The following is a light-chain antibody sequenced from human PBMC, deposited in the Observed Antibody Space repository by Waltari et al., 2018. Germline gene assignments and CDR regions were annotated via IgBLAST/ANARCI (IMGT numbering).Light chain of an antibody. CDR3: QQYRNWPPWT. CDR2: GAS. Sequence: EIVMTQSQATLSVSQGERATLSCRASQSVSSNLAWYQQQPGQAPRLLIYGASTRATGIPARFSGSGSGTEFTLTISSLQSEDFAVYYCQQYRNWPPWTFGQGTKVEIK. CDR1: QSVSSN. V-gene: IGKV3D-15*01. J-gene: IGKJ1*01.